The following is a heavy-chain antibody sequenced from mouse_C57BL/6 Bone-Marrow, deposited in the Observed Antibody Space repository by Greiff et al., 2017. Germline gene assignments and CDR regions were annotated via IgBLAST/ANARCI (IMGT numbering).Heavy chain of an antibody. CDR3: ARVVVRPDWYFDV. J-gene: IGHJ1*03. D-gene: IGHD1-1*01. Sequence: VKLQQPGAELVKPGASVKMSCKASGYTFTSYWITWVKQRPGQGLEWIGDIYPGSGSTNYNEKFKSKATLTVDTSSSTAYIQLSSLTSEDSAVYYWARVVVRPDWYFDVWGTGTTVTVSA. V-gene: IGHV1-55*01. CDR1: GYTFTSYW. CDR2: IYPGSGST.